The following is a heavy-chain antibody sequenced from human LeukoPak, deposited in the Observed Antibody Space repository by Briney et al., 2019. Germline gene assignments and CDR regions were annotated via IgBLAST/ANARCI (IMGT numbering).Heavy chain of an antibody. J-gene: IGHJ5*02. D-gene: IGHD2-2*01. V-gene: IGHV1-69*13. CDR3: AREVDCSSISCFHLNWFDP. CDR2: IIPIFGTA. Sequence: SVKVSCKASGGTFSSYAISWVRQAPGQGLEWMGGIIPIFGTANYAQKFQGRVTITADESTSTAYMELSSLRSEDTAVYYCAREVDCSSISCFHLNWFDPWGQGTLVTVSS. CDR1: GGTFSSYA.